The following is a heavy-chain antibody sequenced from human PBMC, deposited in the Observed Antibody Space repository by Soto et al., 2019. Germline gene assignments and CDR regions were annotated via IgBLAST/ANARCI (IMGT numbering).Heavy chain of an antibody. J-gene: IGHJ6*02. CDR1: GGSIDGYN. V-gene: IGHV4-59*08. D-gene: IGHD3-10*01. Sequence: QVQLQESGPGLVKPSETLSLTCTVSGGSIDGYNCAWIRQPPGKSLEWVGYVYYNGGSRYNPSLESRVTLSVDTSKSQFSLQLRSVTAADTAVYYCVRQGIGNLHGLVDVWGRGTTVTVSS. CDR3: VRQGIGNLHGLVDV. CDR2: VYYNGGS.